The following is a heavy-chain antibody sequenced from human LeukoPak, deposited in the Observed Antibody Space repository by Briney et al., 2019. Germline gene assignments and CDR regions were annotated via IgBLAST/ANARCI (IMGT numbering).Heavy chain of an antibody. CDR2: ISSRGSNI. V-gene: IGHV3-11*04. D-gene: IGHD2-2*01. CDR3: ARDGLGCSSTSCPSPFDY. CDR1: GFTLSDYY. Sequence: PGGSLRLSCAAAGFTLSDYYMSWIRQAPGKGLEWVSYISSRGSNIYYADSVKCRFTISRDNAKNSLYLQMNSLRAEDTAVYYCARDGLGCSSTSCPSPFDYWGQGTLVTVSS. J-gene: IGHJ4*02.